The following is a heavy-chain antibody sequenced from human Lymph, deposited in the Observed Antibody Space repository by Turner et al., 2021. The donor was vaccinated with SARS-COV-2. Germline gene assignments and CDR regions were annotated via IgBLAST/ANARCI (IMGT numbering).Heavy chain of an antibody. V-gene: IGHV5-51*01. J-gene: IGHJ4*02. CDR1: GYTFTSYW. D-gene: IGHD3-3*01. Sequence: EVQLVQSGSEGKKPGESLKSSCKGSGYTFTSYWIGWVRQMPGRGLEWMGIIYPGDSDTRYSPSFQGQVTISADKTISTAYLQWSSLKASDTAMYYCARREWGGSLGHIDYWGQGTLVTVSS. CDR3: ARREWGGSLGHIDY. CDR2: IYPGDSDT.